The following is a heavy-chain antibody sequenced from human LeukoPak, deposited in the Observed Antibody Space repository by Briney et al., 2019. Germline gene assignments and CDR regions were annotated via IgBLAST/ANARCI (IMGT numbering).Heavy chain of an antibody. V-gene: IGHV3-23*01. J-gene: IGHJ4*02. D-gene: IGHD3-16*02. CDR1: GFTFSSYA. Sequence: PGGSLRLSCAASGFTFSSYAMSWVRQAPGKGLEWVSAISGSGGSTYYADSVKGRFTISRDNSKNTLYLQMNSLRAEDTAVYYCAKLDYDYVWGSYRYRNGKLDYWGQGTLVTVSS. CDR3: AKLDYDYVWGSYRYRNGKLDY. CDR2: ISGSGGST.